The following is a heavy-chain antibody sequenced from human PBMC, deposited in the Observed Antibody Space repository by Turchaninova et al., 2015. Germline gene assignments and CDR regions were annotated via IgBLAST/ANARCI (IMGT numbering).Heavy chain of an antibody. CDR3: AHIRGGGNSPLFDY. CDR2: IYWDDDK. V-gene: IGHV2-5*02. CDR1: GFSLTTSGVG. J-gene: IGHJ4*02. D-gene: IGHD4-23*01. Sequence: QITLKESGPTLVKPTQTLTLTCTFSGFSLTTSGVGVGWIRQPPGTALELFALIYWDDDKRYIPSLSRRLTITKDTSKNQVVLTLTNMDPVDTATYYCAHIRGGGNSPLFDYWGQGTLVTVSS.